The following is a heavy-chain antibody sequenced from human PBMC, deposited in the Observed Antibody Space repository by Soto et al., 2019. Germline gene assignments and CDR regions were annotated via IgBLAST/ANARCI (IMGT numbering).Heavy chain of an antibody. V-gene: IGHV1-18*01. CDR2: INVYNGNT. Sequence: QVQLVQSGGEVKKPGASVKVSCKASGYTFTNYGISWVRQAPGQGLEWMGWINVYNGNTKYAQKVQGRVTMTTDTSPGTAYMGLRSWRSDDRAVYSCAGGEGPGSYYIQYTWSAPGGQGPRVTFSS. CDR1: GYTFTNYG. D-gene: IGHD3-10*01. CDR3: AGGEGPGSYYIQYTWSAP. J-gene: IGHJ5*02.